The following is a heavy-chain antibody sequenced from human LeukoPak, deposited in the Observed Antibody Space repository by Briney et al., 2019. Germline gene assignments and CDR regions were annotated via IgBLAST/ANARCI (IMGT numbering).Heavy chain of an antibody. CDR3: ARDQTGGVNY. V-gene: IGHV3-23*01. CDR2: ISGSGGST. J-gene: IGHJ4*02. CDR1: GFIFSNYA. Sequence: PGGSLRLSCAASGFIFSNYAMSWVRQAPGKGLEWVSGISGSGGSTVYVDSVKGRFTISRDNAKNSLYLQMNSLRAEDTAVYYCARDQTGGVNYWGQGTLVTVSS. D-gene: IGHD2-8*01.